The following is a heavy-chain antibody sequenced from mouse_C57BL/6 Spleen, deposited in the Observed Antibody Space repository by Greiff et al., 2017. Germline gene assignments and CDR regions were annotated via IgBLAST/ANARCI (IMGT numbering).Heavy chain of an antibody. CDR2: IDPSDSYT. V-gene: IGHV1-59*01. J-gene: IGHJ4*01. Sequence: QVQLQQPGAELVRPGTSVKLSCKASGYTFTSYWMHWVKQRPGQGLEWIGVIDPSDSYTNYNQKFKGKATLTVDTSSSTAYMQLSSLTSEDSAVYYCARGGYYGSSFYAMDYWGQGTSVTVSS. D-gene: IGHD1-1*01. CDR3: ARGGYYGSSFYAMDY. CDR1: GYTFTSYW.